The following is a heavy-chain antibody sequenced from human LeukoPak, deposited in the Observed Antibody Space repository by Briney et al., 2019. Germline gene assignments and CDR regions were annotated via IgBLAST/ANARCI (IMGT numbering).Heavy chain of an antibody. Sequence: ASVKVSREASGYTFTSYDINWVRQATGQGLEWMGWMNPNSGNTGYAQKFQGRVTMTRNTSISTAYMELSSLRSEDTAVYYCARLHYDFWSGPNWFDPWGQGTLVTVSS. D-gene: IGHD3-3*01. CDR3: ARLHYDFWSGPNWFDP. J-gene: IGHJ5*02. V-gene: IGHV1-8*01. CDR2: MNPNSGNT. CDR1: GYTFTSYD.